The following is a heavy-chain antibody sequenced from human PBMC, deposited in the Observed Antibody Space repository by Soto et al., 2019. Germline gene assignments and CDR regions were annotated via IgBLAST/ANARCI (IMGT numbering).Heavy chain of an antibody. CDR3: ARVSGGSLPYYYYYYGMDV. J-gene: IGHJ6*02. Sequence: GASVKVSCKASGYTFTSYAMHWVRQAPGQRLEWMGWINAGNGNTKYSQKFQGRVTITRDTSASTAYMELSSLRSEDTAVYYCARVSGGSLPYYYYYYGMDVWGQGTTVTVSS. D-gene: IGHD2-15*01. V-gene: IGHV1-3*01. CDR1: GYTFTSYA. CDR2: INAGNGNT.